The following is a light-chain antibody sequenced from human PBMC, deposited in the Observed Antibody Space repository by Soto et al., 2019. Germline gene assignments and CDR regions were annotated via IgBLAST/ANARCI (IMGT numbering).Light chain of an antibody. CDR1: QDISTW. CDR2: AAS. V-gene: IGKV1-12*01. J-gene: IGKJ4*01. CDR3: QQANSFPLT. Sequence: DIPMTQSPSSVSASVGDRVTITCRASQDISTWLAWYQQKPGKAPNLLIYAASRLQSGVPSRFTGSGSGTDFILTINSLQPEDFATYYCQQANSFPLTFGGGTKVEIK.